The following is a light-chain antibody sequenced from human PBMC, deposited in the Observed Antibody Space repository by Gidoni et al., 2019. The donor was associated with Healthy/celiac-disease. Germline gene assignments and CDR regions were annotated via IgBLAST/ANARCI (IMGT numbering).Light chain of an antibody. CDR3: QQSYSTRRT. J-gene: IGKJ1*01. V-gene: IGKV1-39*01. Sequence: GDRVTITCRASQSISSDLNWYQQKPGKGPKLLIYAASRLQSGVPPRLRGSGSGTDSTLTISSLQPEDFATYYCQQSYSTRRTFGQGTKVEIK. CDR2: AAS. CDR1: QSISSD.